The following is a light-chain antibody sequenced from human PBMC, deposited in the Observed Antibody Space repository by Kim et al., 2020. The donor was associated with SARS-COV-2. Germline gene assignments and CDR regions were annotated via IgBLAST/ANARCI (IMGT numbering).Light chain of an antibody. CDR2: GAS. Sequence: EIVLTQSPGTLSLSPGERATLSCRASQSVSSSSLAWYQQKPGQTPRLLIYGASSRATGIPDRFSGSGSGTDFTLTISRLEPEDFAVYYCQRYGSSPQTFGQGTKVDIK. CDR3: QRYGSSPQT. CDR1: QSVSSSS. J-gene: IGKJ1*01. V-gene: IGKV3-20*01.